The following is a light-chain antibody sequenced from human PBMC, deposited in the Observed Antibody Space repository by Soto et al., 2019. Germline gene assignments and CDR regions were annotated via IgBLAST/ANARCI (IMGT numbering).Light chain of an antibody. J-gene: IGKJ3*01. CDR3: EQYATSSFT. CDR2: DAS. CDR1: QNISTNY. Sequence: EIVLTQSPGTLSLSPGDRATLSCRAGQNISTNYLAWYQQKPGQPPRLLIYDASSRATGVPDRFSGGGSGTDFTLTVNRVEPEDLAMDYCEQYATSSFTCVPGTKVDIK. V-gene: IGKV3-20*01.